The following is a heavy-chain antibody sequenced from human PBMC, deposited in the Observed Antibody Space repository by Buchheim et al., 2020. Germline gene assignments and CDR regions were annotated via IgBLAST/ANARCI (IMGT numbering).Heavy chain of an antibody. D-gene: IGHD3-22*01. CDR2: VFYSGNT. Sequence: QLQLQESGPGLVKPSETLSLTCTVSGGSISDSHYYWGWIRQPPGKGLEWIGNVFYSGNTYYNPSLNSRLTISVDTSNNQFSLKLSSVTAADTALYFCARTPYFSDSSGYSHWGLGTL. CDR3: ARTPYFSDSSGYSH. J-gene: IGHJ4*02. V-gene: IGHV4-39*01. CDR1: GGSISDSHYY.